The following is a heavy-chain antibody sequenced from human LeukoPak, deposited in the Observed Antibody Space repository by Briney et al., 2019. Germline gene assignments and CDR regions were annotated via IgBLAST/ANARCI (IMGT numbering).Heavy chain of an antibody. CDR1: GFTFSSYS. D-gene: IGHD1-1*01. J-gene: IGHJ4*02. V-gene: IGHV3-21*01. Sequence: GSLPLSCAASGFTFSSYSMNWVGQAPGKGLEWVSSISSSSSYIYYADSVKGRFTISRDNSKNSLYLQMNSLRAEDTAVYYCARDPGTSLDYWGQGTLVTVSS. CDR2: ISSSSSYI. CDR3: ARDPGTSLDY.